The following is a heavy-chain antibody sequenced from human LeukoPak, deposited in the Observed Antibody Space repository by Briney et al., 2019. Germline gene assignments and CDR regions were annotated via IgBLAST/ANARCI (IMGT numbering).Heavy chain of an antibody. V-gene: IGHV1-8*03. CDR1: GYTFTGYY. Sequence: ASVKVSCKASGYTFTGYYMHWVRQAPGQGLEWMGWMNPNSGNTGYAQKFQGRVTITRNTSISTAYMELSSLRSEDTAVYYCARGLGSSTFQHWGQGTLVTVSS. CDR2: MNPNSGNT. CDR3: ARGLGSSTFQH. J-gene: IGHJ1*01. D-gene: IGHD6-13*01.